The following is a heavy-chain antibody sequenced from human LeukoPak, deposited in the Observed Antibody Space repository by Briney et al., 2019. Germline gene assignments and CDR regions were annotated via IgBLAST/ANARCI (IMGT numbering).Heavy chain of an antibody. CDR1: GFTFSSYS. Sequence: PGGSLRLSCAASGFTFSSYSMNWVRQALGKGLEWVSSISSSSSYIYYADSVKGRFTISRDNAKNSLYLQMNSLRAEDTAVYYCARVGRGGYVSYWGQGTLVTVSS. D-gene: IGHD5-24*01. J-gene: IGHJ4*02. CDR3: ARVGRGGYVSY. CDR2: ISSSSSYI. V-gene: IGHV3-21*01.